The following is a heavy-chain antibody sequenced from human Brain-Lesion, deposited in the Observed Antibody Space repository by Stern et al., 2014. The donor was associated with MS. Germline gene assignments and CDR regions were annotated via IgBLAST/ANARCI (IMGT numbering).Heavy chain of an antibody. CDR3: ARVAALAMPLQYNWFDP. V-gene: IGHV4-31*01. J-gene: IGHJ5*02. Sequence: VQLEDPAPGLVKPSQTLSLTCSVSGDSISSGGYYWSWLRQHPGKALQWIGNIYYSGNTYYNPSLKSLVTISVDMSKNQFSLNLNSVTAADTAVYFCARVAALAMPLQYNWFDPWGQGILVTVSS. CDR1: GDSISSGGYY. D-gene: IGHD2-2*01. CDR2: IYYSGNT.